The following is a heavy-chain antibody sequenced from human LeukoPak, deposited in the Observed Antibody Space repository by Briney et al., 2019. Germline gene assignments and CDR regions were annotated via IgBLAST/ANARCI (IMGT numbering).Heavy chain of an antibody. CDR1: GGSISSDSYY. V-gene: IGHV4-39*07. Sequence: RTSETLSLTCTVSGGSISSDSYYWAWIRQPPGKGLEWIASIYYSGSTYYNPSLKSRVTISVDTSRNQFSLKLSSVTAADTAVYYCARATMVAGYYYFDYWGQGTLVTVSS. D-gene: IGHD1-26*01. J-gene: IGHJ4*02. CDR2: IYYSGST. CDR3: ARATMVAGYYYFDY.